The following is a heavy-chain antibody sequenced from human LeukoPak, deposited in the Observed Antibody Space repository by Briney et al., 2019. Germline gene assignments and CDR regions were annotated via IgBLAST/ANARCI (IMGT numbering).Heavy chain of an antibody. CDR2: IYHSGST. J-gene: IGHJ4*02. D-gene: IGHD3-22*01. CDR1: GGSISSGGYS. V-gene: IGHV4-30-2*01. CDR3: ARVGYYDSRLPDY. Sequence: NPSETLSLTCAVSGGSISSGGYSWSWIRQPPGKGLEWIGYIYHSGSTYYNPSLKSRVTISVDRSKNQFSLKLTSVTAADTAVYYCARVGYYDSRLPDYWGQGTLVTVSS.